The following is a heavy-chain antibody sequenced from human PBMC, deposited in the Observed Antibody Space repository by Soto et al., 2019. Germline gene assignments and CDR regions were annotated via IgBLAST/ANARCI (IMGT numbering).Heavy chain of an antibody. CDR2: ISYDGSNK. CDR3: AKAGGGWDYFDY. J-gene: IGHJ4*02. D-gene: IGHD6-19*01. V-gene: IGHV3-30*18. CDR1: GFTFSSYG. Sequence: QVQLVESGGGVVQPGRSLRLSCAASGFTFSSYGMHWVRQAPGKGLEWVAVISYDGSNKYYADSVKSRFTISRDNSKNALYLQMNSLRAEDTAVYYCAKAGGGWDYFDYWGQGTLVTVSS.